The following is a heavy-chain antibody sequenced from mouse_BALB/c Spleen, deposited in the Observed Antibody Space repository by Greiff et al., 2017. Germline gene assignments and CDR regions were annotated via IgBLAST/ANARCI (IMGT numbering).Heavy chain of an antibody. Sequence: QVQLQQSGPELVKPGASVRISCKASGYTFTSYYIHWVKQRPGQGLEWIGWIYPGNVNTKYNEKFKGKATLTADKSSSTAYMQLSSLTSEDSAVYVCARLGYAMDYWGQGTSGTVSA. CDR3: ARLGYAMDY. D-gene: IGHD4-1*01. CDR1: GYTFTSYY. J-gene: IGHJ4*01. CDR2: IYPGNVNT. V-gene: IGHV1S56*01.